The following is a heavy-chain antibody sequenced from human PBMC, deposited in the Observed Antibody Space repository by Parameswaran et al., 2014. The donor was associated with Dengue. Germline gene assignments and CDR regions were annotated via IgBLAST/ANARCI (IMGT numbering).Heavy chain of an antibody. CDR3: ARIRGTTVTTYYYGMDV. V-gene: IGHV2-26*01. D-gene: IGHD4-11*01. J-gene: IGHJ6*02. CDR2: IFSNDEK. Sequence: PGKALEWLAHIFSNDEKSYSTSLKSRLTISKDTSKSQVVLTMTNMDPVDTATYYCARIRGTTVTTYYYGMDVWGQGTTVTVSS.